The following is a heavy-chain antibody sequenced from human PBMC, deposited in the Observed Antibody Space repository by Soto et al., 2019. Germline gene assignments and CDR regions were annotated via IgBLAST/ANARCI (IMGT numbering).Heavy chain of an antibody. Sequence: QVQLVQSGAEVKKPGASVKVSCKASGYTFTGYYMHWVRQAPGQGLEWMGWINPNSGGTNYAQKFQGWVTMTRDTPISTAYMELGRLRSDDTAVYYCARDASPRITDLDWFDPWGQGTLVTVSS. CDR3: ARDASPRITDLDWFDP. CDR2: INPNSGGT. V-gene: IGHV1-2*04. D-gene: IGHD1-20*01. CDR1: GYTFTGYY. J-gene: IGHJ5*02.